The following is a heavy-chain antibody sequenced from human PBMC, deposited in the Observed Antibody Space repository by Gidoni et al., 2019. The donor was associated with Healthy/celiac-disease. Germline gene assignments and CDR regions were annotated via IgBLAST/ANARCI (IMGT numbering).Heavy chain of an antibody. V-gene: IGHV1-69*12. CDR3: ARDYYDSSGSLLGY. CDR2: IIPIFGTA. J-gene: IGHJ4*02. D-gene: IGHD3-22*01. CDR1: GGTFSSYA. Sequence: QVKLVQSGAEVKKPGSSVKVSCKASGGTFSSYAISWVRQAPGQGLEWMGGIIPIFGTATYAQKFQGRVTITADESTGTAYMELSSLRSEDTAVYYCARDYYDSSGSLLGYWGQGTLVTVSS.